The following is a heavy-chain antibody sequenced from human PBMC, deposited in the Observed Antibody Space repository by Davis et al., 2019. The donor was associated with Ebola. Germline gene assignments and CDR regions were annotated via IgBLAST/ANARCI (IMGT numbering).Heavy chain of an antibody. J-gene: IGHJ4*02. Sequence: AASVKVSCKASGYTFTSYYMHWVRQAPGQGLEWMGIINPSGGSTSYAQKFQGRVTMTEDTSTDTAYMELSSLRSEDTAVYYCTTDLPSHDYGTLDYWGQGTLVTVSS. V-gene: IGHV1-46*01. CDR2: INPSGGST. CDR1: GYTFTSYY. CDR3: TTDLPSHDYGTLDY. D-gene: IGHD4-17*01.